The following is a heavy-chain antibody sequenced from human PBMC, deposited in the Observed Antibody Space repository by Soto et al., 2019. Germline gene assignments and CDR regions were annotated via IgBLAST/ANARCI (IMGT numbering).Heavy chain of an antibody. CDR2: INAGNGNT. J-gene: IGHJ4*02. Sequence: ASVKVSCKASGYTFTSYAMHWVRQAPGQRREWMGWINAGNGNTKYSQKFQGRVTITRDTSASTAYMELSSLRSEDTAVYYCARESISYDYIWGSYRYGNYFDYWGQGTLVTVS. CDR3: ARESISYDYIWGSYRYGNYFDY. V-gene: IGHV1-3*01. CDR1: GYTFTSYA. D-gene: IGHD3-16*02.